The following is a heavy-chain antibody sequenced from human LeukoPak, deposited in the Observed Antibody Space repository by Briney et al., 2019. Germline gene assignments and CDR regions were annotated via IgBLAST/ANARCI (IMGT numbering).Heavy chain of an antibody. V-gene: IGHV1-2*02. CDR1: GYTFTGYY. CDR2: IYPNGGGT. CDR3: ARGTRYYHLPDY. J-gene: IGHJ4*02. D-gene: IGHD3-10*01. Sequence: VTVSCMASGYTFTGYYMHWVRPAPGQGLEWMGWIYPNGGGTNYAQTFQGRVTITWDTSISTAYMGLSRLRSDDTAVYYCARGTRYYHLPDYWGQGTLVTVSS.